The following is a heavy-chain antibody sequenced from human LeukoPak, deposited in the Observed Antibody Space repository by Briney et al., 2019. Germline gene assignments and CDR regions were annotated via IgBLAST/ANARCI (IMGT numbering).Heavy chain of an antibody. J-gene: IGHJ4*02. CDR1: GGSFSGYY. CDR3: ARSRKLYYDILTGYYHDY. CDR2: INHSGST. V-gene: IGHV4-34*01. Sequence: SETLSLTCAVYGGSFSGYYWSWIRQPPGKGLEWIGEINHSGSTNYNPSLKSRVTISVDTSKNQFSLKLSSVTAADTAVYYCARSRKLYYDILTGYYHDYWGQGTLVTVSS. D-gene: IGHD3-9*01.